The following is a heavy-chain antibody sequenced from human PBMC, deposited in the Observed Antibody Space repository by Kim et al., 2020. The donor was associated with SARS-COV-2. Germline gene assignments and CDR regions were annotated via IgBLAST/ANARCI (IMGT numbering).Heavy chain of an antibody. CDR2: IIPIFGTA. V-gene: IGHV1-69*13. CDR1: GGTFSSYA. D-gene: IGHD2-2*01. J-gene: IGHJ4*02. Sequence: SVKVSCKASGGTFSSYAISWVRQAPGQGLEWMGGIIPIFGTANYAQKFQGRVTITADESTSTAYMELSSLRSEDTAVYYCASLPGDLYCSSTSCYVPYWGQGGLVTVSS. CDR3: ASLPGDLYCSSTSCYVPY.